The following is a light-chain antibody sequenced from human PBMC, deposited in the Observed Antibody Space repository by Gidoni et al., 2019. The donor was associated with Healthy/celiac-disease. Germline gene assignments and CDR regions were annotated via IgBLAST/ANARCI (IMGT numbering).Light chain of an antibody. Sequence: EIVMTQSPATLSVSPGERATLYCRASQSVSSNLAWYQQKPGQAPRLLIYGATTRATGIPARFSGSGSGTEFTLTISSLQSEDFAFYYCQQYNNWPWTFGQGTKVEIK. J-gene: IGKJ1*01. CDR3: QQYNNWPWT. V-gene: IGKV3-15*01. CDR1: QSVSSN. CDR2: GAT.